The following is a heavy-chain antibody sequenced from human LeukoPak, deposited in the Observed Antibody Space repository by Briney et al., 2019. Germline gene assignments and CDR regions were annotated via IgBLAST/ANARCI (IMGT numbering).Heavy chain of an antibody. CDR2: ISSSSSYI. J-gene: IGHJ5*02. V-gene: IGHV3-21*01. Sequence: PGGSLRLSCADSGFTFSSYSMNWVRQAPGKGLEWVSSISSSSSYIYYADSVKGRFTISRDNAKNSLYLQMNSLRAEDTAVYYCARDRITIFELVGWFDPWGQGTLVTVSS. CDR1: GFTFSSYS. D-gene: IGHD3-3*01. CDR3: ARDRITIFELVGWFDP.